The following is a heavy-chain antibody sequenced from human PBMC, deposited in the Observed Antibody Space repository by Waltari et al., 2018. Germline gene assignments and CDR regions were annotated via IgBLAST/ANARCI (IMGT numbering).Heavy chain of an antibody. CDR3: AGAPDWGGGSCMSKHYYGMHV. D-gene: IGHD2-21*01. Sequence: EVQVVQSGGGLVQPGGSLRLSCAVSGFTFNTYWMHWVRHVPGKGLVVISRMKPDGGSTIYADTVRGRFTITRENAKNKVSLQMYSLGAEDTAVYYCAGAPDWGGGSCMSKHYYGMHVWGQGTTVTVS. CDR2: MKPDGGST. J-gene: IGHJ6*02. V-gene: IGHV3-74*01. CDR1: GFTFNTYW.